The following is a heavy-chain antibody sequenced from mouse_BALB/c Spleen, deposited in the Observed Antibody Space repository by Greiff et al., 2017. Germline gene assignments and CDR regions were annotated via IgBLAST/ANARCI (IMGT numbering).Heavy chain of an antibody. J-gene: IGHJ3*01. CDR1: GFSLTGYG. CDR3: ATFGDAY. CDR2: IWGDGST. V-gene: IGHV2-6-7*01. Sequence: VQLVESGPGLVAPSQTLSITCTVSGFSLTGYGVNWVRQPPGKGLEWLGMIWGDGSTDYYSALKSRLSISKDNSKSQVVLKVNSLQTDDTARYYCATFGDAYWGQGTLVTVSA.